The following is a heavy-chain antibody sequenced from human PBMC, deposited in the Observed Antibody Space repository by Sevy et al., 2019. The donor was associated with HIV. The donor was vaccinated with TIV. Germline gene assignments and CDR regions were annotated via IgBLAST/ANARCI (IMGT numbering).Heavy chain of an antibody. CDR2: VNTASGHT. CDR3: ARDSCSGGSCYSAFVY. Sequence: ASVKVSCKGSGYTFNNYLIYWVRQAPGQSLEWMGWVNTASGHTKYLHKFQGRVIITTDTSARTVYVELNNLRSEDTAFYFCARDSCSGGSCYSAFVYWGQGTLVTVSS. V-gene: IGHV1-3*04. J-gene: IGHJ4*02. CDR1: GYTFNNYL. D-gene: IGHD2-15*01.